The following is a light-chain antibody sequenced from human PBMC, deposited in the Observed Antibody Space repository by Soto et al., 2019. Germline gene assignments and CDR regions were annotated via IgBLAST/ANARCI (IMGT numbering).Light chain of an antibody. CDR3: QQRSNWLT. V-gene: IGKV3-11*01. Sequence: EIGMRQSPATLAVSAGERATLSCRASQSVSTNLAWYQQKPGQGPRLLIYDASNRATGIPARFSGSGSGTDFTLTISSLEPEDFAVYYCQQRSNWLTFGGGARLEIK. CDR1: QSVSTN. CDR2: DAS. J-gene: IGKJ5*01.